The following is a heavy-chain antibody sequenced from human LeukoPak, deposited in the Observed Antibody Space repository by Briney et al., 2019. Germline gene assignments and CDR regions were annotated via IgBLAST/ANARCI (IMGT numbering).Heavy chain of an antibody. J-gene: IGHJ5*02. V-gene: IGHV4-34*01. D-gene: IGHD6-13*01. CDR1: GGSFSGYY. CDR3: ARGGMIAAAGYSLNWFDP. Sequence: SETLSLTCAVYGGSFSGYYWSCIRQPPGKGLEWIGEINHSGSTNYNPSLKSRVTISVDTSKNQFSLKLSSVTAADTAVYYCARGGMIAAAGYSLNWFDPWGQGTLVTVSS. CDR2: INHSGST.